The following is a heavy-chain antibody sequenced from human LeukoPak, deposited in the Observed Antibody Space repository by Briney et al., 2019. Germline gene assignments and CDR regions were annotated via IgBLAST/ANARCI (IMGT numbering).Heavy chain of an antibody. J-gene: IGHJ5*02. D-gene: IGHD3-9*01. CDR3: AKDVGNDLTGYYNWFDP. V-gene: IGHV3-30*02. Sequence: GGSLRLSCAASGFTFSTYGMHWVRQAPGKGLEWVTFIRHDGSNKYYAQSVKGRFTISRDNSKNTLYLQMSSLRAEGTAVYYCAKDVGNDLTGYYNWFDPWGQGTLVTVSS. CDR1: GFTFSTYG. CDR2: IRHDGSNK.